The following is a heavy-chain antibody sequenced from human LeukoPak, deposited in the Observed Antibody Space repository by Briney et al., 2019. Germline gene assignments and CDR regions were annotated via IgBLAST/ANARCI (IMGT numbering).Heavy chain of an antibody. J-gene: IGHJ6*02. V-gene: IGHV4-39*01. CDR2: IYYSGST. CDR1: GGSISSSSYY. CDR3: ARQVSSTTYYDFWSGYSPYYYYGMDV. D-gene: IGHD3-3*01. Sequence: SETLSLTCTVSGGSISSSSYYWGWIRQPPGKGLEWIGSIYYSGSTYYNPSLKSRVTISVDTSKNQFSLKLSSVTAADTAVYYCARQVSSTTYYDFWSGYSPYYYYGMDVWGQGTTVTVPS.